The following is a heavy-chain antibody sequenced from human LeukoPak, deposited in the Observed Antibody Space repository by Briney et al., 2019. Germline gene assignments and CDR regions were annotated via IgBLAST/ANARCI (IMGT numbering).Heavy chain of an antibody. CDR3: ATEGFRGVLFHI. CDR1: GFTVSSNY. CDR2: LYSGGNT. Sequence: PGGSLRLSCAASGFTVSSNYMSWVRQAPGKGLEWVSVLYSGGNTYYADSVQGRFTISRDNSRSTLYLQMNSLRVEDTAVYYCATEGFRGVLFHIWGQGTVVTVSS. J-gene: IGHJ3*02. V-gene: IGHV3-66*01. D-gene: IGHD3-10*01.